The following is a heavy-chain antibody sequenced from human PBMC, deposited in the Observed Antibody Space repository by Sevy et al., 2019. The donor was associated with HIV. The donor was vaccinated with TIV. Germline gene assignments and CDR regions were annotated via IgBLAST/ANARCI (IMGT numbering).Heavy chain of an antibody. CDR1: GFTFSSYA. V-gene: IGHV3-23*01. J-gene: IGHJ5*01. Sequence: GGSLRLSCAASGFTFSSYAMSWVRQAPGKGLEWVSAISGSGGSTYYADSVKGRFTISRDNSKNTLYLQMNSLRAEDTAVYYWAKQAGLKGSSGYYYAPRWFHPWGQGTLVTVSS. CDR3: AKQAGLKGSSGYYYAPRWFHP. CDR2: ISGSGGST. D-gene: IGHD3-22*01.